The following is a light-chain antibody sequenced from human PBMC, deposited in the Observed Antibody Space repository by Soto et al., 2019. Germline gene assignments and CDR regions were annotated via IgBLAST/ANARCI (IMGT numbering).Light chain of an antibody. CDR3: QQRSNWPRT. Sequence: ETVLTQSPATLSLSPGERATLSCRASQSITSYLAWYQQKPGQAPRLLIYDASNRATGIPARFSGSGSGTDFTLTISSLEPEDFAVYYCQQRSNWPRTFGQGTKLEIK. V-gene: IGKV3-11*01. J-gene: IGKJ2*01. CDR1: QSITSY. CDR2: DAS.